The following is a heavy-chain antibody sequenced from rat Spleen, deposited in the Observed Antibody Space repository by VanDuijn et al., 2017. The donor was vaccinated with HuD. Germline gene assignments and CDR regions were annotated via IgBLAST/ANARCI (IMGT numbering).Heavy chain of an antibody. Sequence: QVQLKESGPGLAQPSQTLSLTCTVSGFSLTGNNIYWVRQPPGKGLEWIGVMWGGGLTDYNSLLKSRLSISRDTSKSQVFLKMNSLQTEDTATYYCARDTMGITGDYWGQGVMVTVSS. CDR3: ARDTMGITGDY. D-gene: IGHD1-9*01. J-gene: IGHJ2*01. CDR1: GFSLTGNN. CDR2: MWGGGLT. V-gene: IGHV2-15*01.